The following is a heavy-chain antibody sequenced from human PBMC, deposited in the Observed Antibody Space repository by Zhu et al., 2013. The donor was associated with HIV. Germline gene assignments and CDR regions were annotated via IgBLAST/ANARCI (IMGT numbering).Heavy chain of an antibody. CDR1: GGTFSNYA. Sequence: QVQLVQSGAEVKKPGSSVRVSCKASGGTFSNYAVSWVRQAPGQGLEWMGGISPIFGTTDYAQKFQGRVTITADRSTSTAYLELRSLRSDDTAVYYCARDRYYNLRGYYYESADWGQGTLVTVS. V-gene: IGHV1-69*06. CDR2: ISPIFGTT. D-gene: IGHD3-22*01. CDR3: ARDRYYNLRGYYYESAD. J-gene: IGHJ4*02.